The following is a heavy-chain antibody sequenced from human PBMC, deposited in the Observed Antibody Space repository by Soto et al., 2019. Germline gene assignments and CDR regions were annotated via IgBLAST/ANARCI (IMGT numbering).Heavy chain of an antibody. D-gene: IGHD5-18*01. CDR3: ARESPDTVSSSDTAMVKGSWYFDL. CDR1: GGSISSGDYY. J-gene: IGHJ2*01. CDR2: IYYSGST. Sequence: QVQLQESGPGLVKPSQTLSLTCTVSGGSISSGDYYWSWIRQPPGKGLEWIGHIYYSGSTYYNPSPKSRITISITTPKNQSSLRLSSVTATETDVYFCARESPDTVSSSDTAMVKGSWYFDLWGRSTLVVVSS. V-gene: IGHV4-30-4*01.